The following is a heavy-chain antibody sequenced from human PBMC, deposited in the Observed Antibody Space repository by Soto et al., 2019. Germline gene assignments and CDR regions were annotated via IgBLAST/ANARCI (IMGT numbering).Heavy chain of an antibody. J-gene: IGHJ6*02. CDR1: GFNFSSYS. V-gene: IGHV3-21*01. Sequence: EVQLVESGGGLVKPGGSLRLSCAASGFNFSSYSMNWVRQAPGKGLEWVSSISRSSSNIYYVDSVKGRFTISRVNAKNSLYLQMNSLRAEDTAVYYCAGDVKVAAAGTGYYYYGMDVWGQGTTVTVSS. D-gene: IGHD6-13*01. CDR3: AGDVKVAAAGTGYYYYGMDV. CDR2: ISRSSSNI.